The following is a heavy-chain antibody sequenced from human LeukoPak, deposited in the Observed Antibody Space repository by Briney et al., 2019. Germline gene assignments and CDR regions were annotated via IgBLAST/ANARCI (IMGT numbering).Heavy chain of an antibody. CDR1: GYSFTNYW. D-gene: IGHD2-2*01. V-gene: IGHV5-51*01. CDR2: IYPGDSDT. CDR3: ARQGQYCSSTSCYAIGAFDI. J-gene: IGHJ3*02. Sequence: GESLKISCKGSGYSFTNYWIGWVRQMPGKGLEWMGIIYPGDSDTRYSPSFQGQVTISADKSISTAYLQWSSLKASDTAMYYCARQGQYCSSTSCYAIGAFDIWGQGTMVTVSS.